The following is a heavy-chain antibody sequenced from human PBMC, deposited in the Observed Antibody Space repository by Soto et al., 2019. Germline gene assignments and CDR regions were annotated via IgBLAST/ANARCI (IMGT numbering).Heavy chain of an antibody. J-gene: IGHJ4*02. CDR1: GGSFSGYY. D-gene: IGHD3-10*01. Sequence: PSETLTLTCAVYGGSFSGYYWSWIRQPPGKGLEWIGEINHSGSTNYNPSLKSRVTISVDTSKNQFSLKLSSVTAADTAVYYCARGPDQLWFGERASYYFDYWGQGTLVTVSS. CDR2: INHSGST. V-gene: IGHV4-34*01. CDR3: ARGPDQLWFGERASYYFDY.